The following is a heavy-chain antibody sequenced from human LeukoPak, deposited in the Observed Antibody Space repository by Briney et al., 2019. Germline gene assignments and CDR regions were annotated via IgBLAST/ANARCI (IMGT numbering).Heavy chain of an antibody. J-gene: IGHJ4*02. V-gene: IGHV3-49*04. Sequence: GGSLRPSCRASGFTFGDYAMSWVRQAPGKGLEWVGFIRSKAYGGTTEYAASVKGRFTISREDSKSIAYLQTNSLKTEDTAVYYCTRALCSSTSRYGYQYYFDYWGQGTLVTVSS. CDR1: GFTFGDYA. D-gene: IGHD2-2*01. CDR2: IRSKAYGGTT. CDR3: TRALCSSTSRYGYQYYFDY.